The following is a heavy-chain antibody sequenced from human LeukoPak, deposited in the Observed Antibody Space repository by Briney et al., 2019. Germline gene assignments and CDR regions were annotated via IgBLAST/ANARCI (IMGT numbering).Heavy chain of an antibody. V-gene: IGHV4-59*08. CDR1: GGSISSYY. CDR2: IYSSGST. CDR3: ARHVGIHLWSLYFDY. Sequence: SETLSLTCIVSGGSISSYYWSWIRQPPGKGLEWIGYIYSSGSTDYNPSLKSRATISLDTSNHQFSLKLTSVTAADTAVYYCARHVGIHLWSLYFDYWGQGSLVTVSS. D-gene: IGHD5-18*01. J-gene: IGHJ4*02.